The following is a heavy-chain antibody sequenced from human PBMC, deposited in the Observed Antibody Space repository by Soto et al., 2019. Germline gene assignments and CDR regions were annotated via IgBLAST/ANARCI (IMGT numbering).Heavy chain of an antibody. V-gene: IGHV3-23*01. CDR3: AKAYQVLMVYAIDAEYFQH. J-gene: IGHJ1*01. Sequence: GGSLRLSCAASGFTFSSYAMSWVRQAPGKGLEWVSAISGSGGSTYYADSVKGRFTISRDNSKNTLYLQMNSLRAEDTAVYYCAKAYQVLMVYAIDAEYFQHWGQGTLVTVSS. CDR1: GFTFSSYA. CDR2: ISGSGGST. D-gene: IGHD2-8*01.